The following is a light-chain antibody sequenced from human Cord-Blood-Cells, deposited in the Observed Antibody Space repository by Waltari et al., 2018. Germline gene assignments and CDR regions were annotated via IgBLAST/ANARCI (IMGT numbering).Light chain of an antibody. Sequence: EIVFTQSPATLSLSPGERASLSCRASQSVSSYLAWYQQNPGQAPRLLIYGASYRATGIPARFSGSGSGTDFTLTISILEPEDFAVYYCQQRSNGPYTFGQGTKLEIK. V-gene: IGKV3-11*01. CDR3: QQRSNGPYT. J-gene: IGKJ2*01. CDR2: GAS. CDR1: QSVSSY.